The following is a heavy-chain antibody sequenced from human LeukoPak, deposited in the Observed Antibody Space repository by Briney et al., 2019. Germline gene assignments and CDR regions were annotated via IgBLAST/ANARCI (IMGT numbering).Heavy chain of an antibody. D-gene: IGHD3-22*01. J-gene: IGHJ4*02. Sequence: GASVKVSCKASGYTFTGYYTHWVRQAPGQGLEWMGWINPNSGGTNYAQKFQGRVTVTRDTSISTAYMELSRLRSDDTAVYYCASPYYDSSGYPGSWGQGTLVTVSS. CDR3: ASPYYDSSGYPGS. CDR1: GYTFTGYY. V-gene: IGHV1-2*02. CDR2: INPNSGGT.